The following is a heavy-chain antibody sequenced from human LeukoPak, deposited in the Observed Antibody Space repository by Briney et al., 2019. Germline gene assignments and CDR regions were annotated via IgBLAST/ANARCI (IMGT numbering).Heavy chain of an antibody. CDR1: GFTVSVNY. CDR3: ASGSGSYRTPYYYMDV. CDR2: VYSGGST. Sequence: GGPLKPSCGATGFTVSVNYINWVRKAPGKGREWVSAVYSGGSTYYAGSVKGRFTISRDYSKNTLYLQMNSLRAEDTAVYYCASGSGSYRTPYYYMDVWGTGTTVAVSS. J-gene: IGHJ6*03. V-gene: IGHV3-53*01. D-gene: IGHD3-10*01.